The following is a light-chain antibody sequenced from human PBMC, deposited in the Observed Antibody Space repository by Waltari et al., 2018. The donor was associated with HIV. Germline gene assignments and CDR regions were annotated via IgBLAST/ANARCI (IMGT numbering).Light chain of an antibody. Sequence: QSLLTQPPSVSAAPGQLVTISCPGTHSNIGTNYISWYQHLPGTAPKLIIYDNDKRPSGIPDRFSGSKSGTSATLGVSGLQTGDEADYFCGTWDTTLSAVVFGGGTKLTVL. CDR2: DND. CDR1: HSNIGTNY. J-gene: IGLJ2*01. CDR3: GTWDTTLSAVV. V-gene: IGLV1-51*01.